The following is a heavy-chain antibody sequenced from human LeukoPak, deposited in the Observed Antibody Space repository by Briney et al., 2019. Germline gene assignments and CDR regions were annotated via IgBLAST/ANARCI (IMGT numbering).Heavy chain of an antibody. D-gene: IGHD3-16*01. Sequence: ASVNVSCKASGYTFTVYSINWLRQAPGQGLEWKGWITTSTGKPTYAQGFTGRFVFSLDTSVSTTYLHINSLKAEDTAVYYCARDASMINFDYWGQGSLVTVSS. CDR2: ITTSTGKP. CDR1: GYTFTVYS. V-gene: IGHV7-4-1*02. J-gene: IGHJ4*02. CDR3: ARDASMINFDY.